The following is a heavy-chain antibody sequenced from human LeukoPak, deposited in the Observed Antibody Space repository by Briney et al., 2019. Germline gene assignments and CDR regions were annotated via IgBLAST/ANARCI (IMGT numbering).Heavy chain of an antibody. CDR1: GFTFSSYG. CDR3: ARWNWFPDY. Sequence: GRSLRLSCAASGFTFSSYGMHWVRQAPGKGLEWVAVISYDGSNKYYADSVKGRFTISRDNSKNTLYLQMNSLRAEDTAVYYCARWNWFPDYWGQGTLVTVSS. J-gene: IGHJ4*02. CDR2: ISYDGSNK. D-gene: IGHD1-7*01. V-gene: IGHV3-30*03.